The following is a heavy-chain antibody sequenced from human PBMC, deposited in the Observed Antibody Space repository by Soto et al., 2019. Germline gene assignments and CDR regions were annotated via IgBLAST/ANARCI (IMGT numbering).Heavy chain of an antibody. CDR2: ISASGGTA. CDR1: GFMFSSYA. D-gene: IGHD3-22*01. CDR3: AKLTYPSDSTGYYYERVSGWIDS. V-gene: IGHV3-23*01. Sequence: EVQLLESGGGLIQPGGSLRLSCAASGFMFSSYAMSWVRQAPGKGLEWVSSISASGGTANLADSVEGRCTISRDNSKSTLDLQMNSLRAEDTAVYYCAKLTYPSDSTGYYYERVSGWIDSWGQGALVTVSS. J-gene: IGHJ5*01.